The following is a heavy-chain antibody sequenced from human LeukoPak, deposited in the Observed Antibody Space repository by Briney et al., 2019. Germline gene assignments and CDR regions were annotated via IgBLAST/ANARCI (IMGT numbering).Heavy chain of an antibody. V-gene: IGHV4-31*03. Sequence: SQTLSLTCTVSGGSINSGGYYWSWIRQHPGKGLEWIGYIYYGGSTYYNPSLKSRVTISVDTPKNQFSLKLSSVTAADTAVYYCARGDHIGKNWFDPWGQGTLVTVSS. CDR2: IYYGGST. D-gene: IGHD2-21*01. CDR1: GGSINSGGYY. CDR3: ARGDHIGKNWFDP. J-gene: IGHJ5*02.